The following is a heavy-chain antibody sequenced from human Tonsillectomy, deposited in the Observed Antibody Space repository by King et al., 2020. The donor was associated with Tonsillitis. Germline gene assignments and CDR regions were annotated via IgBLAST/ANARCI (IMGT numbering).Heavy chain of an antibody. Sequence: QLVQSGAEVKKPGASVKVSCKASGYTLTSYGINWVRQAPGQGREWMGWISAYNVDTNHAQKLQDRCTMTKDTATSTAYMDLRSLRSDDTAVYYCARDPRHCSTSTCYGKFYSYFYMDLWGKGTTVTVSS. V-gene: IGHV1-18*01. CDR2: ISAYNVDT. D-gene: IGHD2-2*01. CDR3: ARDPRHCSTSTCYGKFYSYFYMDL. CDR1: GYTLTSYG. J-gene: IGHJ6*03.